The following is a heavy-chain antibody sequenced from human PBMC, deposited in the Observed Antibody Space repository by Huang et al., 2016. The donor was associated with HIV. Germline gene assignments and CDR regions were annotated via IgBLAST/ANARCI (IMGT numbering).Heavy chain of an antibody. CDR2: ITHSGST. CDR1: GGSFSGYY. V-gene: IGHV4-34*01. J-gene: IGHJ4*02. Sequence: YGGSFSGYYWSWIRQPPGKGLEWIGEITHSGSTNYNPSLKSRVTISEETSKNQFPLKLSSVTAADTAVYYCARAPHYGSGSYYYWGQGTLVTVSS. D-gene: IGHD3-10*01. CDR3: ARAPHYGSGSYYY.